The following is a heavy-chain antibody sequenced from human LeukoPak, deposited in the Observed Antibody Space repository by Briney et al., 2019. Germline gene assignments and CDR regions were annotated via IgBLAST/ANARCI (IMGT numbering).Heavy chain of an antibody. CDR2: IDHSGST. CDR1: GGSFSGYY. CDR3: ARGRSWGASLS. V-gene: IGHV4-34*01. J-gene: IGHJ4*02. D-gene: IGHD1-26*01. Sequence: SETLSLTCAVSGGSFSGYYWSWIRQPPGKGLEWIGEIDHSGSTNYNPSLKSRVTISVDTSKNQFSLKLSSVTAADTAVYYCARGRSWGASLSWGQGTLVTVSS.